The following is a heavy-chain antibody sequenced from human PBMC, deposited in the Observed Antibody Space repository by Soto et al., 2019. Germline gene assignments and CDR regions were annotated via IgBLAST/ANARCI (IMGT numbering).Heavy chain of an antibody. J-gene: IGHJ4*02. V-gene: IGHV4-34*01. CDR1: GGSFSGYY. Sequence: SETLSLTCAVYGGSFSGYYWSWIRQPPGKGLEWIGEINHSGSTNYNPSLKSRVTISVDLSKNQFSLRLSSVTTADTALYYCARTTAVPNTLRSRYFFDYWGQGTLVTVSS. CDR2: INHSGST. CDR3: ARTTAVPNTLRSRYFFDY. D-gene: IGHD4-17*01.